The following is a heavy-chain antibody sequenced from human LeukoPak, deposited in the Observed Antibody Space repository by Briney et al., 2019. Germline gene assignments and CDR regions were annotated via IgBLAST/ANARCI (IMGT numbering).Heavy chain of an antibody. V-gene: IGHV4-31*03. Sequence: PSETLSLTCTVSGGSISSGGYYWSWIRQHPGKGLEWIAYIYYTGSTYYNPSLKSRVTMSVDTSKNQFSLKLSSVTAVDTAVYYCARGNYDSSDYYHLVPYFDNWGQGTLVTVSS. D-gene: IGHD3-22*01. CDR2: IYYTGST. CDR1: GGSISSGGYY. CDR3: ARGNYDSSDYYHLVPYFDN. J-gene: IGHJ4*02.